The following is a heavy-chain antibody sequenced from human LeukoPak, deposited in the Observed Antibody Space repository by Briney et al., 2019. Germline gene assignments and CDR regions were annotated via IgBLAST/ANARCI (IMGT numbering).Heavy chain of an antibody. Sequence: AGGSLRLSCAASGFTFSSYGMHWVHQAPGKGLEWVAVIWYDGSNKYYADSVKGRFTISRDNSKNTLYLQMNSLRAEDTAVYYCAREGGFGWSEGYYFDYWGQGTLVTVSS. V-gene: IGHV3-33*01. D-gene: IGHD6-19*01. CDR3: AREGGFGWSEGYYFDY. J-gene: IGHJ4*02. CDR2: IWYDGSNK. CDR1: GFTFSSYG.